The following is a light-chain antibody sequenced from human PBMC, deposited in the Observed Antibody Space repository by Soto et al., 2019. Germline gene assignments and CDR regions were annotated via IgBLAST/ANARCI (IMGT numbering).Light chain of an antibody. CDR2: RNN. CDR1: SSNIGSNP. J-gene: IGLJ3*02. CDR3: AAWDDSLDGGV. Sequence: QSVLTQPPSASGTPGQRVTISCSGSSSNIGSNPVNWYRQLPGTAPKLLIYRNNQRPSGVPDRFSGSKSGTSASLAISGLQSEDEADYYCAAWDDSLDGGVFGGGTKLTVL. V-gene: IGLV1-44*01.